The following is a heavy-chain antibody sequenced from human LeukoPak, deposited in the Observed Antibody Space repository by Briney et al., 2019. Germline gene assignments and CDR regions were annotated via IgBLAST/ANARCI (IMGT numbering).Heavy chain of an antibody. V-gene: IGHV3-23*01. Sequence: GGSLRLSCAASGFTFSDYWMHWVRQAPGKGLEWVSAISGSGGSTYYADSVKGRFTISRDNSKNTLYLQMNSLRAEDTAVYYCARDNSLQDMAWWFDPWGQGTLVIVSS. D-gene: IGHD5-24*01. CDR3: ARDNSLQDMAWWFDP. CDR1: GFTFSDYW. CDR2: ISGSGGST. J-gene: IGHJ5*02.